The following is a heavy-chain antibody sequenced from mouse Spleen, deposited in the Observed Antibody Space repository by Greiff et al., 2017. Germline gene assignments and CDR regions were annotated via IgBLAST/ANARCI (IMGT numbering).Heavy chain of an antibody. Sequence: QVQLQQSGPGLVQPSQSLSITCTVSGFSLTSYGVHWVRQSPGKGLEWLGVIWRGGSPDYNAAFMSRLSITKDNSKSQVFFKMNSLQADDTAIYYCATPYYGSSQGFAYWGQGTLVTVSA. J-gene: IGHJ3*01. CDR3: ATPYYGSSQGFAY. CDR2: IWRGGSP. CDR1: GFSLTSYG. V-gene: IGHV2-5*01. D-gene: IGHD1-1*01.